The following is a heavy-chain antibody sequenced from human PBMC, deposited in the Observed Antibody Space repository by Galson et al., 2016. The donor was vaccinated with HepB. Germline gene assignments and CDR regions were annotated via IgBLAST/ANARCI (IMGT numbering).Heavy chain of an antibody. V-gene: IGHV3-11*01. CDR1: GFTFRTYS. D-gene: IGHD3-16*01. CDR2: IGNGPSAT. Sequence: SLRLSCAPSGFTFRTYSMHWVRQAPGKGLEWISYIGNGPSATFFADSVQGRFSISRDNARNSVSLQMSTLRAEDTAVYYCARTDPSSLLVGGVFFDLWGQGTLVAVSS. J-gene: IGHJ4*02. CDR3: ARTDPSSLLVGGVFFDL.